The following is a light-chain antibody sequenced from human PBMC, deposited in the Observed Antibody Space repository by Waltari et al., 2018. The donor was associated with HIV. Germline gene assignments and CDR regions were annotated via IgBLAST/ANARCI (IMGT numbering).Light chain of an antibody. CDR2: GKN. Sequence: SSELTQDPAVSVALGQTVSITCQGDSLKTYFATWYQQRPGQAPVLVVYGKNKRPSGISDRFSGSASGDIASLTITRVRAEDEAVYICGSRKSFTSQVGTFGGGTQLTVL. V-gene: IGLV3-19*01. CDR3: GSRKSFTSQVGT. CDR1: SLKTYF. J-gene: IGLJ2*01.